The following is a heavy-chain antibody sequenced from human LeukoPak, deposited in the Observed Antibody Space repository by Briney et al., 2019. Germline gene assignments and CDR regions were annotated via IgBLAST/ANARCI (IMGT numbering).Heavy chain of an antibody. J-gene: IGHJ4*02. V-gene: IGHV3-30*14. Sequence: GGSLRLSCAASGFTFSGYAMHWVRQAPGKGLEWVAVISYDGSNKYYADSVKGRFTISRDNSKNTLYLQMSSLRAEDTAVYYCVKGSRLVPWGQGTLVTVSS. CDR2: ISYDGSNK. CDR3: VKGSRLVP. D-gene: IGHD6-19*01. CDR1: GFTFSGYA.